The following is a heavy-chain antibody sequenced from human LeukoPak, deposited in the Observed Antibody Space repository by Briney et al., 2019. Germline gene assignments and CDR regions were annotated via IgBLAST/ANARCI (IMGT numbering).Heavy chain of an antibody. Sequence: ASVKVSCKASGYTFTSYDINWVRQATGQGLEWMGWMNPNSGNTGYAQKFQGRVTMTRNTSISTAYMELSSLRSEDTAVYYCAGGLRIAVAGVLGYWGQGTLVTVSS. CDR1: GYTFTSYD. D-gene: IGHD6-19*01. CDR2: MNPNSGNT. V-gene: IGHV1-8*01. J-gene: IGHJ4*02. CDR3: AGGLRIAVAGVLGY.